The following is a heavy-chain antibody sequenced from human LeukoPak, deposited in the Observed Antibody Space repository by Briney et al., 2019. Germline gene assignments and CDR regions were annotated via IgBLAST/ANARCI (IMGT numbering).Heavy chain of an antibody. V-gene: IGHV4-34*01. CDR3: ARDYRDGYNYEWFDP. CDR2: INHSGST. Sequence: SEALSLTCAVYGGSFSGYYWSWIRQPPGKGLEWMGEINHSGSTNYNPSLKSRVTISVDTSKNQFSLKLSSVTAADTAVYYCARDYRDGYNYEWFDPWGQGTLVTVSS. CDR1: GGSFSGYY. J-gene: IGHJ5*02. D-gene: IGHD5-24*01.